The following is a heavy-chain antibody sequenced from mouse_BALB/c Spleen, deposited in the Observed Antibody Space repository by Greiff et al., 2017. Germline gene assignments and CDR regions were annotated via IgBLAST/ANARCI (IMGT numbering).Heavy chain of an antibody. D-gene: IGHD2-3*01. V-gene: IGHV5-6*03. J-gene: IGHJ3*01. CDR1: GFTFSSYA. Sequence: EVKLMESGGGLVKPGGSLKLSCAASGFTFSSYAMSWVRQTPEKRLEWVASISDGGSYTYYPDSVKGRFTISRDNAKNNLYLQMSSLKSEDTAMYYCARGGLDGYLFAYWGQGTLVTVSA. CDR2: ISDGGSYT. CDR3: ARGGLDGYLFAY.